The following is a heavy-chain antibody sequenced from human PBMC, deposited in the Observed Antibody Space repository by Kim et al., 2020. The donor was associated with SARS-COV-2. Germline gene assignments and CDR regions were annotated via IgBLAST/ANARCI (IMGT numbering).Heavy chain of an antibody. J-gene: IGHJ4*02. D-gene: IGHD6-19*01. CDR3: ARGETGGWYYFDY. CDR1: GGSFSGYY. CDR2: INHSGST. Sequence: SETLSLTCAVYGGSFSGYYWSWIRQPPGKGLEWIGEINHSGSTNYNPSLKSRVTISVDTSKNQFSLKLSSVTAADTAVYYCARGETGGWYYFDYWGQGTLVTVSS. V-gene: IGHV4-34*01.